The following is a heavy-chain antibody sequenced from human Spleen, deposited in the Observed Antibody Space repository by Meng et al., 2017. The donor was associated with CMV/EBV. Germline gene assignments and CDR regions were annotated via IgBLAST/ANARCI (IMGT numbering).Heavy chain of an antibody. J-gene: IGHJ4*02. CDR2: IYYSGST. CDR1: GFTFSSNY. D-gene: IGHD3-3*01. CDR3: AGLRTPQN. Sequence: QVQLVEAGGGVVQPGGSLRLAFAASGFTFSSNYMSWVRQAPGKGLEWIGSIYYSGSTYYNPSLKSRVTISVDTSKNQFSLKLSSVTAADTAVYYCAGLRTPQNWGQGTLVTVSS. V-gene: IGHV4-38-2*01.